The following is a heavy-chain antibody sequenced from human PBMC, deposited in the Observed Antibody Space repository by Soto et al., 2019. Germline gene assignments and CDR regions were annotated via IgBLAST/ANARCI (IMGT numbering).Heavy chain of an antibody. V-gene: IGHV1-18*01. CDR3: ARVYDFWSGYSNPFDY. D-gene: IGHD3-3*01. J-gene: IGHJ4*02. CDR1: GYTFTSYG. CDR2: IRVYNGNT. Sequence: ASVKVSCKASGYTFTSYGVSWVQQAPGQGFEWMGWIRVYNGNTNYAQKLQGRVTMTTDTSTSTAYMELRSLRSDDTAVYYCARVYDFWSGYSNPFDYWGQGTLVTVSS.